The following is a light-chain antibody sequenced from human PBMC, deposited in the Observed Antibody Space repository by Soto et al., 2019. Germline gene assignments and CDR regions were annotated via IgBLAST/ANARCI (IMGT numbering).Light chain of an antibody. CDR1: QGISSF. J-gene: IGKJ3*01. CDR3: QQLNSYPQA. V-gene: IGKV1-9*01. Sequence: DIQLTQSPSFLSASVGDRVTITCRTSQGISSFLAWYQQQSGKAPKLLIYAASTLQSGVPSRFSGSGSGTEFTLTISSLQPEDFATYYCQQLNSYPQAFGPGTKVDMK. CDR2: AAS.